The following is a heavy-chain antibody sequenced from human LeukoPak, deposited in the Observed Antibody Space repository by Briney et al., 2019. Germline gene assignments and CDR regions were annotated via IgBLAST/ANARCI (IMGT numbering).Heavy chain of an antibody. V-gene: IGHV3-30*18. J-gene: IGHJ4*02. CDR1: GFSFSTYG. CDR2: ISNDGSNR. D-gene: IGHD1-26*01. Sequence: GGSLRLSCAASGFSFSTYGMYWVRQSPGKGLEWVAAISNDGSNRNYADSVEGRFTISRDNSKNTLFLQVNSLRVEDTAVYYCAKGSGDYEYFDHWGQGTLVTVSS. CDR3: AKGSGDYEYFDH.